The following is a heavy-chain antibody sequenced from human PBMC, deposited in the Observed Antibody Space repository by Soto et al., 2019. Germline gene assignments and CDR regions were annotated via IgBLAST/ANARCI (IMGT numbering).Heavy chain of an antibody. CDR3: ARGRGSRSWFDP. CDR2: INPNSGGT. J-gene: IGHJ5*02. CDR1: GYTFTGYY. V-gene: IGHV1-2*02. D-gene: IGHD2-2*01. Sequence: ASVKVSCKASGYTFTGYYMHWVRQAPGQGLEWMGWINPNSGGTNYAQKFQGRVTMTRETSISTAYMEPSRLRSDDTAEYYCARGRGSRSWFDPWGQGTLVTVSS.